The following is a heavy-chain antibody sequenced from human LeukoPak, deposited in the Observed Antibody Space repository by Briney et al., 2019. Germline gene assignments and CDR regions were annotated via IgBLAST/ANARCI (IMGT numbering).Heavy chain of an antibody. Sequence: GESLKISCQASPSTFKSHWIAWVRQMPGRGLEWMGTIYPGDSETNYSPSFQGQVTFSVDKSIYTAYLQWSSLKASDTGIYFCARLRYQLPPDSWGQGTLVTVSS. D-gene: IGHD2-2*01. CDR1: PSTFKSHW. CDR2: IYPGDSET. V-gene: IGHV5-51*01. J-gene: IGHJ4*02. CDR3: ARLRYQLPPDS.